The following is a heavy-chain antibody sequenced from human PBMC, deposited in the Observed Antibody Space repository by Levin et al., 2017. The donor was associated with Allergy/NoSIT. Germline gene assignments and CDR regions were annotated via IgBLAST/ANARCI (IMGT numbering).Heavy chain of an antibody. CDR1: GFTFDDYA. CDR3: AKGPYCSSTSCYTHHYYFDY. Sequence: LSLTCAASGFTFDDYAMHWVRQAPGKGLEWVSGISWNSGSIGYADSVKGRFTISRDNAKNSLYLQMNSLRAEDTALYYCAKGPYCSSTSCYTHHYYFDYWGQGTLVTVSS. J-gene: IGHJ4*02. CDR2: ISWNSGSI. D-gene: IGHD2-2*02. V-gene: IGHV3-9*01.